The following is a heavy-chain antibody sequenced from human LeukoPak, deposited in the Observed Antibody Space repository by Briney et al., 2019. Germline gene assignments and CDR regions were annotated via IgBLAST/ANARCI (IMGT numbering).Heavy chain of an antibody. V-gene: IGHV1-46*01. CDR3: ARIRDGYNDAYDI. D-gene: IGHD5-24*01. J-gene: IGHJ3*02. Sequence: ASVKVSCKASGYTFTSYYMHWVRQAPGQGLERMGIINPDGGNTNYAQKFQVRVTLTRDTSTSTVYMELSSLRSEDTAIYYCARIRDGYNDAYDIWGQGTVVTVPS. CDR2: INPDGGNT. CDR1: GYTFTSYY.